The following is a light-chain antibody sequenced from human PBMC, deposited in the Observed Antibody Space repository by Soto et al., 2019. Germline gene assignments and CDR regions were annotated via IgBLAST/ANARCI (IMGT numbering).Light chain of an antibody. CDR2: YIS. CDR3: QQHNQWPIT. Sequence: EIVRTHSPATLSFGPAETTSLSCRASQSAGNFLAWYQQKPGQAPRLLIYYISTRATGIPARFSGSGSGTEFTLTINSLQSEDSAVYYCQQHNQWPITFGQGTRLEIK. J-gene: IGKJ5*01. V-gene: IGKV3D-15*01. CDR1: QSAGNF.